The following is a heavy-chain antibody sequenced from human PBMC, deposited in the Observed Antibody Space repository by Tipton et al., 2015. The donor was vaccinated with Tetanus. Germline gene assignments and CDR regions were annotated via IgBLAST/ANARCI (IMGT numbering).Heavy chain of an antibody. CDR2: IYYSGST. CDR3: ARGLTSPSMGVWFDP. D-gene: IGHD2-2*01. Sequence: LRLSCAAFRFTFSHYSMTWVRQAPGKGLEWIGYIYYSGSTNYNPSLKSRVTISVDTSKNQFSLNLNSVTAADTAIYYCARGLTSPSMGVWFDPWGQGTLVTVSS. J-gene: IGHJ5*02. V-gene: IGHV4-59*12. CDR1: RFTFSHYS.